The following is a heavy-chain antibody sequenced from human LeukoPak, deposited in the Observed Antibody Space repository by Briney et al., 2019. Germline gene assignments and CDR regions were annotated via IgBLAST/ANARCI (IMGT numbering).Heavy chain of an antibody. J-gene: IGHJ4*02. V-gene: IGHV1-18*04. CDR2: ISAYNGNT. CDR1: GYTFTSYG. Sequence: ASVKVSCKASGYTFTSYGISWVRQAPGQGLEWMGWISAYNGNTNYAQKLQGRVTVTTDTSTSTAYMELRSLRSDDTAVYYCARDTVDIVATISQFDYWGQGTLVTVSS. CDR3: ARDTVDIVATISQFDY. D-gene: IGHD5-12*01.